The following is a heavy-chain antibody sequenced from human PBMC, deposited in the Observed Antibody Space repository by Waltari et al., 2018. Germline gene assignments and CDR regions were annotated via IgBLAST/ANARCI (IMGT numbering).Heavy chain of an antibody. D-gene: IGHD6-19*01. V-gene: IGHV4-39*01. Sequence: LQLQESGPGLVKPSETLSLTCTVSGDSISSSSYYWGWIRQPPGKGPEWIAGIYYSGSTYYNPSLKSRVTISVDTSKNQFSLKLSSVTAADTAVYYCARTVAGFIGSWYFDLWGRGTLVTVSS. J-gene: IGHJ2*01. CDR2: IYYSGST. CDR3: ARTVAGFIGSWYFDL. CDR1: GDSISSSSYY.